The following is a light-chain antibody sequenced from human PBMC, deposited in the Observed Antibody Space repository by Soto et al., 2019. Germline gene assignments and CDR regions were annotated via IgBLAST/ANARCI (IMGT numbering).Light chain of an antibody. V-gene: IGKV3-20*01. Sequence: DIVLTQSPGTLSLSPGERATLSCRASQSVSSNHLAWYQQKPGQAPRLLIHGASTRATGIPDRFSASGSGTDFTLTISRLEPEDFAVYFCQQYYSSPLTFGQGTKVDI. CDR1: QSVSSNH. CDR3: QQYYSSPLT. J-gene: IGKJ1*01. CDR2: GAS.